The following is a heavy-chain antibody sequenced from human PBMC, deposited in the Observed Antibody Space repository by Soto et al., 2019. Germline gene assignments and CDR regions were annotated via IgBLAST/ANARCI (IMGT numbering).Heavy chain of an antibody. CDR2: IDNYGSEI. CDR3: ATYSGYALPMDV. J-gene: IGHJ6*03. D-gene: IGHD5-12*01. V-gene: IGHV3-7*01. Sequence: EVQLVESGGGLVQPGGSLRLSCAASGFALRSYGLPWVRQAPGKGLEWVASIDNYGSEIHYVGSVKGRFTMPRDNAKNSVYLQMNSLRAEDSAMYYCATYSGYALPMDVWGKGTTVTVSS. CDR1: GFALRSYG.